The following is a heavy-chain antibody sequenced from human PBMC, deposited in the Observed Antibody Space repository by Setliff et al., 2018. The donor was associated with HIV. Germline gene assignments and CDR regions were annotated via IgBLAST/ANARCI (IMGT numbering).Heavy chain of an antibody. J-gene: IGHJ5*02. Sequence: PGGSLRLSCAVSGFSFRTYWMSWVRQAPGKGLEWVSSIISDSSYIFYTDSVRGRFTISRDNAKNSLYLQMNSLRAEDTAVYYCARDPRDYGDYAYFDPWGQGTLVTV. D-gene: IGHD4-17*01. CDR2: IISDSSYI. CDR1: GFSFRTYW. CDR3: ARDPRDYGDYAYFDP. V-gene: IGHV3-21*01.